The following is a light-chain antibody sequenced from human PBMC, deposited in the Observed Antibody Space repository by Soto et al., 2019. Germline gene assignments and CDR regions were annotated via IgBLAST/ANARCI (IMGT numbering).Light chain of an antibody. CDR2: GAS. CDR3: QQCLTTPRT. CDR1: QTISTC. Sequence: DIQLTQFPSSLSASVGARVTITCRASQTISTCLNWYQQKAGTAPKLLIYGASDLESGIPSRFSGSGSGTYFTLTISSLQPEDCAIYYCQQCLTTPRTFGQGTRVEI. J-gene: IGKJ1*01. V-gene: IGKV1-39*01.